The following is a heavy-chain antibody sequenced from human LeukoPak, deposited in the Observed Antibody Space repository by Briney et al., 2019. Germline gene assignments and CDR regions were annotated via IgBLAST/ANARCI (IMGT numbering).Heavy chain of an antibody. D-gene: IGHD3-3*01. CDR2: IYYSGST. V-gene: IGHV4-59*01. Sequence: SSETLSLTCTVSGGSISSYYWSWIRQPPGKGLEWIGYIYYSGSTNYNPSLKSRVTISVDTSKNQFSLKLSSVTAADTAVYYCARGDEVEWPKIDYWGQGTLVTVSS. CDR1: GGSISSYY. J-gene: IGHJ4*02. CDR3: ARGDEVEWPKIDY.